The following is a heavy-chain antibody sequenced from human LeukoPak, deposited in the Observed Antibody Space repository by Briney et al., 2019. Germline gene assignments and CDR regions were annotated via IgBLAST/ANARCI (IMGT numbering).Heavy chain of an antibody. J-gene: IGHJ3*02. Sequence: PGGSLRLSCAASGFTFSSYAMSWVRQAPGKGLEWVSAISGSGGSTYYADSVKGRFTISRDNSKNTLYLQMNSLRADDTAVYYCARPQYYYDSSGYYTDAFDIWGQGTMVTVSS. V-gene: IGHV3-23*01. D-gene: IGHD3-22*01. CDR2: ISGSGGST. CDR1: GFTFSSYA. CDR3: ARPQYYYDSSGYYTDAFDI.